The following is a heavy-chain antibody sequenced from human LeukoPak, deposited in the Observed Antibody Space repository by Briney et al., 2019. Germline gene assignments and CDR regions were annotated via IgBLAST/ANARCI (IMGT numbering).Heavy chain of an antibody. Sequence: PSQTLSLTCTVSGGSISSYSWSWIRQPPGKGLEWIGYIYYSGSTNYNPSLKSRVTISVDTSKNQFSLKLSSVTAADTAVYYCARGSRLDVWGKGTTVTVAS. J-gene: IGHJ6*04. CDR3: ARGSRLDV. CDR2: IYYSGST. CDR1: GGSISSYS. V-gene: IGHV4-59*01.